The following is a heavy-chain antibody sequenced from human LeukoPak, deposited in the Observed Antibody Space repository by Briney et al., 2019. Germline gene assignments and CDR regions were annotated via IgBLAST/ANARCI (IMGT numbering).Heavy chain of an antibody. CDR3: ARGRITIFGVVGVPNMDV. V-gene: IGHV1-2*02. Sequence: GASVKVSCKASGYTFTDYYIHWMRQAPGQGLEWMGWINPNSGGTNYAQKFQGRVTMTRDTSISTAYMELSRLRSDDTAVYYCARGRITIFGVVGVPNMDVWGKGTTVTVSS. D-gene: IGHD3-3*01. CDR1: GYTFTDYY. J-gene: IGHJ6*03. CDR2: INPNSGGT.